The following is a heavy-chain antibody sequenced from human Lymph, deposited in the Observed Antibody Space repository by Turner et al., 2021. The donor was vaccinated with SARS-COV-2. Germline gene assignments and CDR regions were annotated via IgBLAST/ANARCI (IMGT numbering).Heavy chain of an antibody. CDR1: GYTLTELS. J-gene: IGHJ6*02. V-gene: IGHV1-24*01. D-gene: IGHD2-15*01. Sequence: QVQLVQSGAGVKKPGASMKDPCKVSGYTLTELSMHWVRQAPGKGLEWVGGFDPEDGETIYAQKFQGRVTMTEDTSTDTAYMELSSLRSEDTAVYYCATVLCSGGSCYYYGMDVWGQGTTVTVSS. CDR3: ATVLCSGGSCYYYGMDV. CDR2: FDPEDGET.